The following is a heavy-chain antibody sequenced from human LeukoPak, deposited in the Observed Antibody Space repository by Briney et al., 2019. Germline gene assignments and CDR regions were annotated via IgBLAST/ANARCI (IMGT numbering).Heavy chain of an antibody. J-gene: IGHJ4*02. CDR2: IKQDGSEK. V-gene: IGHV3-7*01. D-gene: IGHD3-3*01. Sequence: GGSLRLSCAASGFTFSSYWMSWVRQAPGKGLEWVANIKQDGSEKYYVDSVKGRFTISRDNAKNSLYLQMNSLRAEDTAVYYCARDPLPDFWSGYLPPLPDYWGQGTLVTVSS. CDR1: GFTFSSYW. CDR3: ARDPLPDFWSGYLPPLPDY.